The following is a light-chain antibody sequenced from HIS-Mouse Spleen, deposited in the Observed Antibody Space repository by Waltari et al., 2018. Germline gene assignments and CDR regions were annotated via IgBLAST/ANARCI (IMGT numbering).Light chain of an antibody. V-gene: IGKV3-15*01. CDR1: QSVSSN. CDR3: QQYNNWPPDT. J-gene: IGKJ2*01. CDR2: GAS. Sequence: EIVMTQSPATLSVSPGARATPPCRASQSVSSNLAWYQQKPGQAPRLLIYGASTRATGIPARFSGSGSGTEFTLTISSMQSEDFAVYYCQQYNNWPPDTFGQGTKLEIK.